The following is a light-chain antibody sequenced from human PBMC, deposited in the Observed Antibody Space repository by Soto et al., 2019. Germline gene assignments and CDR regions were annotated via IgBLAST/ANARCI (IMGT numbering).Light chain of an antibody. CDR3: SSYTSSSTLVV. CDR2: DVS. Sequence: QSALTQPASVSGSPGQSITISCNGTSSDVGGYNYVSWYQQHPGKAPKLMIYDVSNRPSGVSNRFSGSKSGNTASLTISGLQAGDESDYYCSSYTSSSTLVVFGTGTKLTVL. CDR1: SSDVGGYNY. V-gene: IGLV2-14*01. J-gene: IGLJ1*01.